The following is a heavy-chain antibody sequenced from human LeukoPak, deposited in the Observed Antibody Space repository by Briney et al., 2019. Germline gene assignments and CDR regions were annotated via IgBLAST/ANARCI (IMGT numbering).Heavy chain of an antibody. CDR1: GGSFSGYY. CDR2: INHSGST. J-gene: IGHJ5*02. Sequence: SETLSLTCAVYGGSFSGYYWSWIRQPPGKGLEWIGEINHSGSTNYNPSLKGRVTMSVDTSKNQFSLKLSSVTAADTAVYYCARGGVLLWFGELLLEDWFDPWGQGTLVTVSS. D-gene: IGHD3-10*01. CDR3: ARGGVLLWFGELLLEDWFDP. V-gene: IGHV4-34*01.